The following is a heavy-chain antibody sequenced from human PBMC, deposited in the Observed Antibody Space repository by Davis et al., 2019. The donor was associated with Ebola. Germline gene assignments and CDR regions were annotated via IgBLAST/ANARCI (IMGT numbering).Heavy chain of an antibody. CDR1: GYTFSSYG. Sequence: ASVKVSCKASGYTFSSYGITWVRQAPGQGLEWMGWTGAYNGNTNYAQKFQGRVTMTTDTSTSTAYMELGNLSSDDTAVYYCTRVTWNAYTDYSDFWGQGTLVTVSS. CDR3: TRVTWNAYTDYSDF. J-gene: IGHJ4*02. V-gene: IGHV1-18*01. D-gene: IGHD3-16*01. CDR2: TGAYNGNT.